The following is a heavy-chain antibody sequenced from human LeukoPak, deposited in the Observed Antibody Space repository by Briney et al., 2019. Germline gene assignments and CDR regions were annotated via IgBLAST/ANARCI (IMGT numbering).Heavy chain of an antibody. J-gene: IGHJ4*02. V-gene: IGHV4-59*01. CDR2: IYYSGST. D-gene: IGHD3-3*01. CDR3: ARGPNGGYDFWSGYRIGFDY. CDR1: GGSISSYY. Sequence: SETLSLTCTVYGGSISSYYWSWIRQPPGKGLEWIGYIYYSGSTNYNASLKSRVTISVDTSKDQFSLKLSSVTAADTAVYYCARGPNGGYDFWSGYRIGFDYWGQGTLVTVSS.